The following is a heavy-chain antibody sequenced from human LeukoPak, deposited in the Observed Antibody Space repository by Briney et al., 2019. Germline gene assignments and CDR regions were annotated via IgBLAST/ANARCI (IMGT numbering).Heavy chain of an antibody. D-gene: IGHD1-1*01. CDR3: ARDNSMENTAWWFDP. V-gene: IGHV1-2*02. CDR1: GYTFTGYY. Sequence: ASVKVSCKASGYTFTGYYMHWVRQAPGQGLEWMGWINPNSGGTNYAQKFQGRVTMTRDTSISTAYMELSRLRSDDTAVYHCARDNSMENTAWWFDPWGQGTLVIVSS. J-gene: IGHJ5*02. CDR2: INPNSGGT.